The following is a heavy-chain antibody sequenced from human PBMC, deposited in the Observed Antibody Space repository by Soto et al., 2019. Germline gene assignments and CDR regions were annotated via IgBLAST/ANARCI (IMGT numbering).Heavy chain of an antibody. J-gene: IGHJ4*02. Sequence: HVQLVESGGGLVKPGGSLRLSCAASGFTFSDYYMSWIRQAPGKGLEWISYIPNTSSYTNYADSVKGRFTISRDNAKNSLYLQMNSLRAEDTAVYFCARGGQSAYFHFDYWGQGTPVTVSS. V-gene: IGHV3-11*05. D-gene: IGHD3-3*01. CDR3: ARGGQSAYFHFDY. CDR2: IPNTSSYT. CDR1: GFTFSDYY.